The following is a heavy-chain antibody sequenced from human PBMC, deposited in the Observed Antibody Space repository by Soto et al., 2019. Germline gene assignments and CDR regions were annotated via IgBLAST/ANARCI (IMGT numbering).Heavy chain of an antibody. CDR1: GFTFTSYA. CDR3: AKGDTKMITDYYAMDV. D-gene: IGHD3-16*01. Sequence: PGGSLRLSCAVSGFTFTSYAMTWVRQAPGKGLEWVSAISGSGGSEFYADSVKGRFTISRDNSKNTLYLQMKSLRAEDTALYYCAKGDTKMITDYYAMDVCGQGPTVTVSS. V-gene: IGHV3-23*01. J-gene: IGHJ6*02. CDR2: ISGSGGSE.